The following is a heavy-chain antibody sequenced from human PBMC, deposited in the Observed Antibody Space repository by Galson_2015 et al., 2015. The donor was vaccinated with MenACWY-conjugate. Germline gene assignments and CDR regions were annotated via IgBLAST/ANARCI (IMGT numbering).Heavy chain of an antibody. CDR3: ARDPTAMATNWFDP. CDR2: ISSSSTI. CDR1: GFTFSSYS. V-gene: IGHV3-48*02. Sequence: SLRLSCAASGFTFSSYSMNWVRQAPGKGLEWVSYISSSSTIYYADSVKGRFTISRDNAKNSLHLQMNSLRDEDTAVYYCARDPTAMATNWFDPWGQGTLVTVSS. J-gene: IGHJ5*02. D-gene: IGHD5-18*01.